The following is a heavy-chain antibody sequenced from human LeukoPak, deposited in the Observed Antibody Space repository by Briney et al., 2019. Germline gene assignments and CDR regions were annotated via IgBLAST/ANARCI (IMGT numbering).Heavy chain of an antibody. V-gene: IGHV4-39*01. D-gene: IGHD2-2*02. J-gene: IGHJ5*02. CDR2: IYYSGST. CDR3: ARPLDCSSTSCYTEAWFDP. Sequence: PSETLSLTCTVSGGFISSSSYYWGWIRQPPGKGLEWIGSIYYSGSTYYNPSLKSRVTISVDTSKNQFSLKLSSVTAADTAVYYCARPLDCSSTSCYTEAWFDPWGQGTLVTVSS. CDR1: GGFISSSSYY.